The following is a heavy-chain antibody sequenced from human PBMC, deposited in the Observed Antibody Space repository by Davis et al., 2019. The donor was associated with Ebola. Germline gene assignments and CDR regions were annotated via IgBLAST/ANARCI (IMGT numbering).Heavy chain of an antibody. D-gene: IGHD4-17*01. Sequence: ASVKVSCKASGYTFSTYGITWVRQVPGQGLEWMGWINPKKGNTNYAQKLQDRITMTTDTSTSTAFVELRSLRSDDTAVYYCARGNYGDHVGYLDYWGQGTLVTVSS. CDR2: INPKKGNT. J-gene: IGHJ4*02. V-gene: IGHV1-18*01. CDR1: GYTFSTYG. CDR3: ARGNYGDHVGYLDY.